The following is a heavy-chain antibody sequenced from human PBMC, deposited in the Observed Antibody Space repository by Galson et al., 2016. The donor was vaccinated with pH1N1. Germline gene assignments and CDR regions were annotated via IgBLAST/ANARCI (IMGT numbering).Heavy chain of an antibody. V-gene: IGHV1-69*13. J-gene: IGHJ3*02. CDR3: ARDQAIELSDAFDI. Sequence: SVKVSCKASGATFSIHAFSWVRQAPGQGLEWMGRVIPMFGTSNYAQRFQGRVTITADDSTSTFTSITYMELSSLRAEDTAVYYCARDQAIELSDAFDIWGQGTMVTVSS. CDR1: GATFSIHA. CDR2: VIPMFGTS. D-gene: IGHD1-7*01.